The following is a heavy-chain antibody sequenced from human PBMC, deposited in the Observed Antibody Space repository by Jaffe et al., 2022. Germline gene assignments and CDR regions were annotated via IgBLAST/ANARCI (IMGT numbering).Heavy chain of an antibody. CDR1: GFTFSSYA. CDR2: ISGSGGST. J-gene: IGHJ4*02. D-gene: IGHD2-2*01. Sequence: EVQLLESGGGLVQPGGSLRLSCAASGFTFSSYAMSWVRQAPGKGLEWVSAISGSGGSTYYADSVKGRFTISRDNSKNTLYLQMNSLRAEDTAVYYCAKLATRDVVVPAAGSDYWGQGTLVTVSS. CDR3: AKLATRDVVVPAAGSDY. V-gene: IGHV3-23*01.